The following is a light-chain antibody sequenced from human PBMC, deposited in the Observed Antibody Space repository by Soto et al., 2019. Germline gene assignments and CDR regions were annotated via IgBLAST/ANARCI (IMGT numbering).Light chain of an antibody. CDR3: QQYNNWPLT. V-gene: IGKV3-15*01. Sequence: EIVMTQSPGTLSVSLGESATLSCRASQSVSSNLAWYQQKPGQAPRLLIYDTSTRATGVAARFSGSGSGTEFTLTISSLQSEDFAVYYCQQYNNWPLTFGQGTKLEIK. CDR2: DTS. J-gene: IGKJ2*01. CDR1: QSVSSN.